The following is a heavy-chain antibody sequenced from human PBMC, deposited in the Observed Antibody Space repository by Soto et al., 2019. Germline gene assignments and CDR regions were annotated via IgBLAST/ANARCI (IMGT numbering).Heavy chain of an antibody. CDR2: ISWNSGSI. CDR1: GFTFDDYA. V-gene: IGHV3-9*01. Sequence: PVGSLRLSCAASGFTFDDYAMHWVRQAPGKGLEWVSGISWNSGSIGYADSVKGRFTISRDNAKNSLYLQMNSLRAEDTALYYCAKDMSPIVVVVAAAGTYYGMDVWGQGTTVTVSS. J-gene: IGHJ6*02. D-gene: IGHD2-15*01. CDR3: AKDMSPIVVVVAAAGTYYGMDV.